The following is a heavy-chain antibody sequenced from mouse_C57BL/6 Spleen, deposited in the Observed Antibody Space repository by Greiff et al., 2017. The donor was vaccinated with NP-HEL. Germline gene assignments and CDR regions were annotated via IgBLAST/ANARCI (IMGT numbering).Heavy chain of an antibody. CDR1: GYTFTDYY. CDR2: IYPGSGNT. J-gene: IGHJ2*01. CDR3: ARYISSFDY. Sequence: VQLQQSGAELVRPGASVKLSCKASGYTFTDYYINWVKQRPGQGLEWIARIYPGSGNTYYNEKFKGKATLTAEKSSSTAYMQLSSLTSEDSAVYCCARYISSFDYWGQGTTLTVSS. V-gene: IGHV1-76*01.